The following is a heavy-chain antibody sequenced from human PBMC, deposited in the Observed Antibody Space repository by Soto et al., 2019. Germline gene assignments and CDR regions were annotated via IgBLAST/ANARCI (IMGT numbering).Heavy chain of an antibody. D-gene: IGHD5-18*01. CDR2: TYYRSKWYN. Sequence: QSQTLSLTCAISGDSVSSNSAAWNWIRQSPSRGLEWLGRTYYRSKWYNDYAVSVKSRITINPDTSKNQFSLQLNSVTPEDTAVYYCAREGTNIDSYGRDAFDIWGQGTMVTVSS. J-gene: IGHJ3*02. CDR3: AREGTNIDSYGRDAFDI. V-gene: IGHV6-1*01. CDR1: GDSVSSNSAA.